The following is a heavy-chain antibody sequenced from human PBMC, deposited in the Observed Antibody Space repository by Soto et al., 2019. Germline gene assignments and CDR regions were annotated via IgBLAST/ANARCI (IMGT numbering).Heavy chain of an antibody. CDR1: GGSINYNSYY. CDR2: IFYTGTT. V-gene: IGHV4-39*02. CDR3: ARPVVVAPVANA. J-gene: IGHJ5*02. D-gene: IGHD2-2*01. Sequence: DTLSVTCSCSGGSINYNSYYWGLIRQPPGKGLEWVGGIFYTGTTYYSPSLKDRVTISVDTSKNSFSLNLTSVTAADTPVYFSARPVVVAPVANACGQRTLVTVSS.